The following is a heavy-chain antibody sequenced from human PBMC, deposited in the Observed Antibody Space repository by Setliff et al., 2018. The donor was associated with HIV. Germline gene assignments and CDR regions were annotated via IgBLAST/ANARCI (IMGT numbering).Heavy chain of an antibody. CDR2: INKDGSQT. J-gene: IGHJ5*02. Sequence: PGGSLRLSCATSGFTFSSYWMSWVRQAPGKGLEWVANINKDGSQTYYVDSVKGRFTISRDTAKNSLFLQMNSLRAEDTAVYYCAKDKGSSGWSAWGQGTLVTVSS. V-gene: IGHV3-7*03. CDR1: GFTFSSYW. D-gene: IGHD6-19*01. CDR3: AKDKGSSGWSA.